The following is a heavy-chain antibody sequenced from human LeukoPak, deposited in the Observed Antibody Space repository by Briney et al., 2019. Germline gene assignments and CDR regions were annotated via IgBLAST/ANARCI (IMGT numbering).Heavy chain of an antibody. Sequence: ASVKVSCKASGYTFTSYGISWVRQAPGQGLERMGWISAYNGNTNYAQKLQGRVTMTTDTSTSTAYMELRSLRSDDTAVYYCARDTLGYCSSTSCYPRRDLDYWGQGTLVTVSS. D-gene: IGHD2-2*01. CDR1: GYTFTSYG. V-gene: IGHV1-18*01. J-gene: IGHJ4*02. CDR2: ISAYNGNT. CDR3: ARDTLGYCSSTSCYPRRDLDY.